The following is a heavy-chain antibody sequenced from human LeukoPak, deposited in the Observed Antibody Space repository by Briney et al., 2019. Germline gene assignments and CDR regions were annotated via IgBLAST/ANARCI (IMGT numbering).Heavy chain of an antibody. Sequence: QPGGSLRLSCAASGFPVSRNYMSWVRPAPGEGLEWVSVIYSGGSTYYADSVKVRFTISRDNSKNTLYLQMNSLRAEDTAVYYCARGRYYYDSSGYPLYYFDYWGQGTLVTVSS. J-gene: IGHJ4*02. CDR2: IYSGGST. CDR3: ARGRYYYDSSGYPLYYFDY. D-gene: IGHD3-22*01. V-gene: IGHV3-53*01. CDR1: GFPVSRNY.